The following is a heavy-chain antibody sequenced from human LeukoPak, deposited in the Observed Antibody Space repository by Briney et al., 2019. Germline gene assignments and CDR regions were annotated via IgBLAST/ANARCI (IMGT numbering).Heavy chain of an antibody. J-gene: IGHJ3*02. D-gene: IGHD3-9*01. CDR1: GGSLSNFF. V-gene: IGHV4-4*07. CDR3: ARVCGSATGYRLCGFDI. Sequence: SETLSLTCTVSGGSLSNFFWNWLGHPTEKRLEWCGRVDTSWNTNYNPSLKSRLTMSVDTSKNQFSLTVTSVTAADAAVYYCARVCGSATGYRLCGFDIWGQGTVVTVSS. CDR2: VDTSWNT.